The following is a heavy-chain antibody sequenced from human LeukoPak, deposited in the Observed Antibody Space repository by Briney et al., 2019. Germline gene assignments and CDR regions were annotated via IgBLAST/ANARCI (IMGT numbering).Heavy chain of an antibody. D-gene: IGHD2-21*01. CDR1: GYSFTSYW. CDR3: ARHDPRLGAVFDY. CDR2: IYPGDSDT. J-gene: IGHJ4*02. V-gene: IGHV5-51*01. Sequence: GESLKISCKGSGYSFTSYWIGWVRQMPGKGVEGMGIIYPGDSDTRYSPSFQGQVTISADKSISTPYLQWSSLKASDTAMYYCARHDPRLGAVFDYWGQGTLVTVSS.